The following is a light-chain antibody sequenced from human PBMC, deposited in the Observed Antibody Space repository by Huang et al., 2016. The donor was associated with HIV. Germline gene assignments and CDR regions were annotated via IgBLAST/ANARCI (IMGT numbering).Light chain of an antibody. J-gene: IGKJ3*01. CDR1: QSVSSN. CDR2: GAS. CDR3: QQYNNWPKVFT. Sequence: EIVMTQSPATLSVSPGARATLSCRASQSVSSNLAWYQQNPGQAPRLLIYGASTRATGIPARFSGSGSGTEFTLTISSLQSEDFAVYYCQQYNNWPKVFTFGPGTKVDIK. V-gene: IGKV3-15*01.